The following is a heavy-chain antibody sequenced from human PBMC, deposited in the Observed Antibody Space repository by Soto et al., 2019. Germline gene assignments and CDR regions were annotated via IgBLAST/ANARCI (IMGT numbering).Heavy chain of an antibody. V-gene: IGHV3-11*03. J-gene: IGHJ3*02. CDR3: ARLPDFGDYVYSFDI. D-gene: IGHD4-17*01. Sequence: GGSLRLSCAASGFTFSDYDMSWIRQAPGKGLEWVSYITSSRSYTDYADSVKGRFTVSRDNTKNSLYLQMNSLRAADTAVYYCARLPDFGDYVYSFDIWGQGTMVTVSS. CDR2: ITSSRSYT. CDR1: GFTFSDYD.